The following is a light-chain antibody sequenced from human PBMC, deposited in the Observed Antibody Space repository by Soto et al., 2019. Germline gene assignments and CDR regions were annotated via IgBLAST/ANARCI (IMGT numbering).Light chain of an antibody. CDR1: QSVSSN. CDR3: QQDNNWPPLT. CDR2: GAS. V-gene: IGKV3-15*01. J-gene: IGKJ4*01. Sequence: EIVMTQYPATLSVSPGERATLSCRASQSVSSNLAWYQQKPGQAPRLLIYGASTRATGIPARFSGSGSGTEFTLTISSLQSEDFAVYYCQQDNNWPPLTFGGGTKVDIK.